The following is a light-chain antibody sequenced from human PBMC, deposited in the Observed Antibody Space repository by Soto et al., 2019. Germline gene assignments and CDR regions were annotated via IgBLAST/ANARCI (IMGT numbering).Light chain of an antibody. V-gene: IGKV1-5*01. CDR3: HQFHSFPIT. J-gene: IGKJ5*01. CDR1: QSITIW. CDR2: DAS. Sequence: DIQMTQSPSTLSASAGDRVTITCRASQSITIWLAWYQQKPGKAPKLLIYDASTLEIGVPSRFSGSGSGTEFTLTISSLQPDDFATYYCHQFHSFPITCGQATRLEIK.